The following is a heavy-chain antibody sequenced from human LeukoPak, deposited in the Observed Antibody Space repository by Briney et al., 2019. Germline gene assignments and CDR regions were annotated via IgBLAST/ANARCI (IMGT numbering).Heavy chain of an antibody. V-gene: IGHV3-23*01. CDR3: AKGLERESRLDS. CDR1: GFTFSSYA. Sequence: GGSLRLSCAASGFTFSSYAMSWVRQAPGKGLEWVSAISGSGGSTYYADSVKGRFTISTDNSKNTLYLQMNSLRAEDTALYYCAKGLERESRLDSWGQGTLVTVSS. D-gene: IGHD1-1*01. J-gene: IGHJ4*02. CDR2: ISGSGGST.